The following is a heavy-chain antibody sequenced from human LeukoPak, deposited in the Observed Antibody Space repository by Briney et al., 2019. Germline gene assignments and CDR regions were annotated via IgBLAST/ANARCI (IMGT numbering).Heavy chain of an antibody. CDR1: GFTFSSYE. D-gene: IGHD6-13*01. Sequence: GGSLRLSCAASGFTFSSYEMHWVRQAPGKGLEWVAVILFDGNNKYYADSVRGRFTISRDNSKNTLYLQMNSLRDEDTAVYYCAKDAEHSSGWYPGNWGQGTLVIVSS. CDR2: ILFDGNNK. CDR3: AKDAEHSSGWYPGN. J-gene: IGHJ4*02. V-gene: IGHV3-30*18.